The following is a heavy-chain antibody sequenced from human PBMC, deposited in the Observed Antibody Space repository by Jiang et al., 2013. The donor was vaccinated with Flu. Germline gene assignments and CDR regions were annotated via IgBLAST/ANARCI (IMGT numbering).Heavy chain of an antibody. J-gene: IGHJ4*02. CDR2: VSNSGDAT. Sequence: GGSLRLSCAASGFSFSTFAMSWVRQTPGRGLEWVSAVSNSGDATYYADSVKGRFTISRDNSKNTLYLQMNSLRAEDTAVYYCAREPRATAIVDFWGQGTLVTVSS. CDR1: GFSFSTFA. V-gene: IGHV3-23*01. CDR3: AREPRATAIVDF. D-gene: IGHD2-21*02.